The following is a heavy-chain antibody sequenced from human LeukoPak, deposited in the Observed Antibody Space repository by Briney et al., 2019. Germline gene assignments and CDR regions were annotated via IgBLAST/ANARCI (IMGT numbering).Heavy chain of an antibody. CDR3: ARGYWNFDY. D-gene: IGHD2-21*01. Sequence: GGSLRLSCAASEFSVGSNYMTWVRQAPGKGLEWVGNINQDGSERNYVDSVKGRFTISRDNAKNSLFLQMNSLRVEDTAVYYCARGYWNFDYWGQGTLVTVSS. CDR1: EFSVGSNY. CDR2: INQDGSER. V-gene: IGHV3-7*04. J-gene: IGHJ4*02.